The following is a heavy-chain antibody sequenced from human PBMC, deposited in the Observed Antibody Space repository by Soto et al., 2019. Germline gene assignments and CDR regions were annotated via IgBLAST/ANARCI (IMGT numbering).Heavy chain of an antibody. J-gene: IGHJ5*02. CDR1: GFTVSSNY. V-gene: IGHV3-53*01. CDR3: ARGCSGGSCYSGWFDP. CDR2: IYSGGST. Sequence: PGGSLRLSCAASGFTVSSNYMSWVRQAPGKGLEWVSVIYSGGSTYYADSVKGRFTISRDNSKNTLYLQMNSLRAEDTAVYYCARGCSGGSCYSGWFDPRGQRTLVTVSS. D-gene: IGHD2-15*01.